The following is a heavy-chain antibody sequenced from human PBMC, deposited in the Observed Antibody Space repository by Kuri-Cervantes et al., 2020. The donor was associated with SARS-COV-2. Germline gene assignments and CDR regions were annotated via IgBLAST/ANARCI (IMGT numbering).Heavy chain of an antibody. J-gene: IGHJ3*02. Sequence: GGSLRLSCAASGFTFSSYSMNWVRQAPGKGLEWVSSISSSRSYIYYADPVRGRFTNSRDNAKNSLYLQMNSLRVEDTAVYYCARDTSPLGYCSSTNCYYDALDIWGQGTTVTVSS. D-gene: IGHD2-2*01. V-gene: IGHV3-21*04. CDR3: ARDTSPLGYCSSTNCYYDALDI. CDR2: ISSSRSYI. CDR1: GFTFSSYS.